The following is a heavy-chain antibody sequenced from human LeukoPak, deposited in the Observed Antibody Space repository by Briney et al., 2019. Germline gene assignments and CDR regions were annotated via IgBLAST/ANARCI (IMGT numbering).Heavy chain of an antibody. Sequence: ASVKVSCKASGYTFTSYYMHWARQAPGQGLEWMGIINPSGGSTTYAQKFQGTVTMTRDTSTSTVYMELSSLRSEDTAVYYCARDLYGSGSYGLYWGQGTLVTVSS. CDR2: INPSGGST. J-gene: IGHJ4*02. V-gene: IGHV1-46*01. CDR3: ARDLYGSGSYGLY. D-gene: IGHD3-10*01. CDR1: GYTFTSYY.